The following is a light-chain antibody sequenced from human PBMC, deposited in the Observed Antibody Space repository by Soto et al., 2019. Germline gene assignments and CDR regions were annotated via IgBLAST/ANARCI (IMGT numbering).Light chain of an antibody. J-gene: IGLJ1*01. CDR1: SSDVGGYNY. Sequence: QSALTQPASVSGSPGQSITISCTGTSSDVGGYNYVSWYQQQSGKAPKLMIHEVSNRPSGVSSRFSGSKSGNTASLTISGLQAEDEADYYCSSYTSSRAHVFGIGTKVTVL. CDR2: EVS. V-gene: IGLV2-14*01. CDR3: SSYTSSRAHV.